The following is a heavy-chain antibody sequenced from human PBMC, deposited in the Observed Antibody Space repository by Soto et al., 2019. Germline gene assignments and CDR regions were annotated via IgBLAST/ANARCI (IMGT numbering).Heavy chain of an antibody. D-gene: IGHD1-26*01. CDR3: ARGLVSSRWYFDY. CDR1: GGSFSGYY. CDR2: INHSGST. V-gene: IGHV4-34*01. J-gene: IGHJ4*02. Sequence: PSETLSLTCAVYGGSFSGYYWSWIRQPPGKGLEWIGEINHSGSTNYNPSLKSRVTISVDTSKNQFSLKLSSVTAADMAVYYCARGLVSSRWYFDYWGQGTLVTVSS.